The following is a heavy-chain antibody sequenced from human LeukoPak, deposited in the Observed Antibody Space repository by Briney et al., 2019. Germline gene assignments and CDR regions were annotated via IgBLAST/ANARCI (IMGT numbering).Heavy chain of an antibody. V-gene: IGHV3-21*01. CDR2: ISSSSSDI. J-gene: IGHJ4*02. Sequence: PGGSLRLSCAASGFTFSSYSMNWVRQAPGQGLEWVSSISSSSSDIYYADSVKGRFTISRDNAKNSLYLQMNSLRAEDTAVYYCAREYSGSYFPFFDYWGQGTLVTVSS. D-gene: IGHD1-26*01. CDR1: GFTFSSYS. CDR3: AREYSGSYFPFFDY.